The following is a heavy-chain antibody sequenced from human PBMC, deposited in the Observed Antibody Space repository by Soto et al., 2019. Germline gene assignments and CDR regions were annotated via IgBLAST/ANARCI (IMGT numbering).Heavy chain of an antibody. V-gene: IGHV4-31*03. Sequence: SETLSLTCTVSGGSISSGGYYWSWIRQHPGKGLEWIGYIYYSGSTYYNPSLKSRVTISVDTSKNQFSLKLSSVTAADTAVYYCARFPRGRDPILYFAPWGQGTLVTVSS. CDR3: ARFPRGRDPILYFAP. J-gene: IGHJ5*02. CDR1: GGSISSGGYY. D-gene: IGHD3-10*01. CDR2: IYYSGST.